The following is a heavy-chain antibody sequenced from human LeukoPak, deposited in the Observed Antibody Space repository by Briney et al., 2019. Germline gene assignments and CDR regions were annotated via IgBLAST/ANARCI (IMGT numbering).Heavy chain of an antibody. J-gene: IGHJ4*02. D-gene: IGHD3-3*01. CDR3: ASPHKYYDDWSGYSPLDD. CDR2: FIPMSGTA. Sequence: GASVKVSCKASGGTFTNLAFNWVRQAPGQGLEWMGGFIPMSGTANYAQNFQGRITITADETSNTAHMELSSLRSEDTALYYCASPHKYYDDWSGYSPLDDWGQGTLVTVSS. CDR1: GGTFTNLA. V-gene: IGHV1-69*13.